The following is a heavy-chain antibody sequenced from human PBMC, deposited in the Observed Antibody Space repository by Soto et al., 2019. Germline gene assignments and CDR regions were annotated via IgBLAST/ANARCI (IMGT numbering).Heavy chain of an antibody. Sequence: QVQLVQSGAEVKKPGSSVKVSCKASRGTFSSYAISWVRQAPGQGLEWMGGIIPIFGTANYAQKFQGRVTITADKSTSTVYMELSSLRSEDTAVYYCATRVEMATTGYYGMDVWGQGTTVTVSS. V-gene: IGHV1-69*06. CDR1: RGTFSSYA. CDR2: IIPIFGTA. CDR3: ATRVEMATTGYYGMDV. D-gene: IGHD5-12*01. J-gene: IGHJ6*02.